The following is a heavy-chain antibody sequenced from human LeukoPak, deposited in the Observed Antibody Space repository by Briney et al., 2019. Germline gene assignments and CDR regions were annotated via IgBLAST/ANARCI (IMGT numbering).Heavy chain of an antibody. Sequence: GGSLRLSWAASGFTFSSYSMNWVRQAPVKGLEWVSSISSSSSYIYYADSVKGRFTISRDNAKNSLYLQMNSLGAEDTAVYYCARGLGYCSSTSCYDLLTDYWGQGTLVTVSS. V-gene: IGHV3-21*01. J-gene: IGHJ4*02. CDR3: ARGLGYCSSTSCYDLLTDY. CDR1: GFTFSSYS. CDR2: ISSSSSYI. D-gene: IGHD2-2*01.